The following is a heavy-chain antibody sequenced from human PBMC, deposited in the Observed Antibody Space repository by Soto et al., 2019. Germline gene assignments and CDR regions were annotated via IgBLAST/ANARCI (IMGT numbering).Heavy chain of an antibody. CDR1: GFTFSSYS. Sequence: EVQLVESGGGLVKPGGSLRLSCAASGFTFSSYSMNWVRQAPGKGLEWVSSISSSSSYIYYADSVKGRFTISRDNAKNSLYLQMNSLRAEDTAVYYCARDSAVGCTGENYYYGMDVWGQGTTVTVSS. CDR2: ISSSSSYI. V-gene: IGHV3-21*01. J-gene: IGHJ6*02. D-gene: IGHD6-13*01. CDR3: ARDSAVGCTGENYYYGMDV.